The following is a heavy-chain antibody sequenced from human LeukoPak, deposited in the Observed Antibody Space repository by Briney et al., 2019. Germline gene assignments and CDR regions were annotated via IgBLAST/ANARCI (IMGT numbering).Heavy chain of an antibody. J-gene: IGHJ4*02. V-gene: IGHV4-4*02. CDR3: SRESGAFSPFGY. CDR2: VSLSGLT. CDR1: GGSISSTNW. D-gene: IGHD1-26*01. Sequence: SETLSLTCGVSGGSISSTNWWSWVRPPPGQGLEWIGEVSLSGLTNYNPSLSSRVIMALDTSKNHLSLHLTSVTAADTAVYYCSRESGAFSPFGYWGQGYLVTVLS.